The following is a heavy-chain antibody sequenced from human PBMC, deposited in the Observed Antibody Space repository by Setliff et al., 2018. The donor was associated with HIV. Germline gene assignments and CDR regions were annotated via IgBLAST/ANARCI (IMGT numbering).Heavy chain of an antibody. V-gene: IGHV1-46*01. J-gene: IGHJ6*02. Sequence: GASVKVSCKASGYTFTSYYMHWVRQAPGQGLEWMGIINPSSGSTTYAQKFQGRVTMTRDTSTSTVYMELSSLRSEGTAVYYCAREIVVVTDTDYGMDVWGQGTTVTVSS. CDR1: GYTFTSYY. D-gene: IGHD2-21*02. CDR3: AREIVVVTDTDYGMDV. CDR2: INPSSGST.